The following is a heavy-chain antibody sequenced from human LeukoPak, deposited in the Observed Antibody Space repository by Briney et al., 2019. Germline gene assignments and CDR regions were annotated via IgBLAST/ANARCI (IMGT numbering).Heavy chain of an antibody. J-gene: IGHJ4*02. V-gene: IGHV3-21*01. CDR1: GFTFSNYV. CDR2: ISSSSSYI. CDR3: ARGRYGSGSFVFDY. Sequence: GGSLRLSCAASGFTFSNYVMNWVRQAPGKGLEWVSSISSSSSYIYYADSVKGRFTISRDNAKNSLYLQMNSLRAEDTAVYYCARGRYGSGSFVFDYWGQGTLVTVSS. D-gene: IGHD3-10*01.